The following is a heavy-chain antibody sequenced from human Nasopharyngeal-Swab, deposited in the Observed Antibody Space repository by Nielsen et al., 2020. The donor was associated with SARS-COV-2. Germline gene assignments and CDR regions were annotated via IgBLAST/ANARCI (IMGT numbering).Heavy chain of an antibody. V-gene: IGHV4-31*02. CDR3: ARGGAARPGFDY. Sequence: WSRQTPGKGLEWIGYIYYSGSTYYNPSLKSRVTISVDTSKNQFSLKLSSVTAADTAVYYCARGGAARPGFDYWGQGTLVTVSS. CDR2: IYYSGST. D-gene: IGHD6-6*01. J-gene: IGHJ4*02.